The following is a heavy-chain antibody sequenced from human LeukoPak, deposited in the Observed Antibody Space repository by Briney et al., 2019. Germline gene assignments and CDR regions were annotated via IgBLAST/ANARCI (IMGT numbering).Heavy chain of an antibody. V-gene: IGHV4-59*08. CDR1: GGSISGYY. CDR3: ARQFGYYDSSGYHDY. D-gene: IGHD3-22*01. CDR2: IYYSGST. J-gene: IGHJ4*02. Sequence: SETLSLTCTASGGSISGYYWSWIRQPPGKGLEWIGYIYYSGSTNYNPSLKSRVTISVDTSKNQFSLKLSSVTAADTAVYYCARQFGYYDSSGYHDYWGQGTLVTVSS.